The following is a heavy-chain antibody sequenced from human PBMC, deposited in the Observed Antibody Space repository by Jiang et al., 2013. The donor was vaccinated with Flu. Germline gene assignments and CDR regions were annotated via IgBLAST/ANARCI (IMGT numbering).Heavy chain of an antibody. D-gene: IGHD3-10*01. CDR3: ARSELPPPHFDY. Sequence: AQKFQGRVTITADESTSTAYMELSSLRSEDTAVYYCARSELPPPHFDYWGQGTLVTVSS. J-gene: IGHJ4*02. V-gene: IGHV1-69*01.